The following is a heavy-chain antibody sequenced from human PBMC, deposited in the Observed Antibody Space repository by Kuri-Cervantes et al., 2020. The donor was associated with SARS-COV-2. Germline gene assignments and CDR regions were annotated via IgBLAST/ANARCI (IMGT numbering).Heavy chain of an antibody. Sequence: GESLKISCAASGFTFSSYAMSWVRQAPGKGLEWVSAISGSGGSTYYADSVKGRFTISRDNSKNTLYLQMKSLRAEDTAVYYCARDRYYYMDVWGKGTTVTVSS. CDR3: ARDRYYYMDV. CDR1: GFTFSSYA. J-gene: IGHJ6*03. CDR2: ISGSGGST. V-gene: IGHV3-23*01.